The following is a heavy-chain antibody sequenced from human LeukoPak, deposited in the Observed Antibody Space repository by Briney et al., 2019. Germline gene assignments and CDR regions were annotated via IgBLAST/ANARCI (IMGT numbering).Heavy chain of an antibody. J-gene: IGHJ4*02. CDR3: ARDRGDWGGSFDY. CDR1: GGSISSYY. Sequence: SETLSLTCTVSGGSISSYYWSWIRQPAGKGLEWIGYIYHSGSTYYNPSLKSRVTISVDRSKNQFSLKLSSVTAADTAVYYCARDRGDWGGSFDYWGQGTLVTVSS. CDR2: IYHSGST. V-gene: IGHV4-59*12. D-gene: IGHD2-21*02.